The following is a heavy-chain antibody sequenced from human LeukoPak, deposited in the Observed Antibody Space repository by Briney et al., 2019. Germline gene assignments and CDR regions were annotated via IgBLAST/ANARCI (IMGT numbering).Heavy chain of an antibody. CDR3: ARVGRGRYYYYYMDV. J-gene: IGHJ6*03. CDR2: IIPIFGTA. CDR1: GGTFSSYA. V-gene: IGHV1-69*13. Sequence: SVKVSCKASGGTFSSYAISWVRQAPGQGLEWMGGIIPIFGTANYAQKFQGRVTITADESTSTAYMELSSLRSEDTAVYYCARVGRGRYYYYYMDVWGKGTTVTVSS. D-gene: IGHD2-15*01.